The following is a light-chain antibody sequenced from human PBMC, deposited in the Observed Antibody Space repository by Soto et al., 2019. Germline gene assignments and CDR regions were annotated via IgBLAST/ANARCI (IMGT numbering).Light chain of an antibody. CDR2: DAS. CDR3: QQRDRYPPA. CDR1: ENISRY. V-gene: IGKV3-11*01. J-gene: IGKJ4*01. Sequence: EIVLTQSPAALSLSPGERATLSCRASENISRYLVWYQQKPGQAPRLLIHDASNRATGIPVRFSGGGSGTVFTLPISSLEPEDFALYCCQQRDRYPPAFGGGTRVDIK.